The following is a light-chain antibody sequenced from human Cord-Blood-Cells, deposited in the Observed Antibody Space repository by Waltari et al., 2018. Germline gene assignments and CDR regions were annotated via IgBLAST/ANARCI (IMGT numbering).Light chain of an antibody. J-gene: IGKJ3*01. CDR1: QSVSSSD. Sequence: VLTQSPGTLSLSPGERATLSCRASQSVSSSDLAWYQQKPGQAPRLLIYGASSRATGIPDRFSGSGSGTDFTLTISRLEPEDFAVYYCQQYGSSFTFGPGTKVDIK. CDR3: QQYGSSFT. V-gene: IGKV3-20*01. CDR2: GAS.